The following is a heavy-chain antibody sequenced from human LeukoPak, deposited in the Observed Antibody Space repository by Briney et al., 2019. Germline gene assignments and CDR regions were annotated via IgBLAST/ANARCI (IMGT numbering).Heavy chain of an antibody. CDR3: ARDHKPLLNYDFWSGYSYYFDY. CDR1: GGSFSGYY. CDR2: INHSGST. Sequence: PSETLSLTCAVYGGSFSGYYWSWIRQPPGKGLEWIGEINHSGSTNYNPSLKSRVTISVDTSKNQFSLKLSSVTAADTAVYYCARDHKPLLNYDFWSGYSYYFDYWGQGTLVTVSS. D-gene: IGHD3-3*01. V-gene: IGHV4-34*01. J-gene: IGHJ4*02.